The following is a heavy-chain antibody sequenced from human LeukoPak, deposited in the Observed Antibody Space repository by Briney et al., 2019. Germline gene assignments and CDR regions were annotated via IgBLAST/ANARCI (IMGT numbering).Heavy chain of an antibody. D-gene: IGHD4-17*01. Sequence: ASLKVSCKASGYTFTSYCISWVRQPPGQGLEWMGWISAYNGNTNYAQKLQGRVTMTTDTSTSTAYMELSRLRSEDTAVYYCARDEATVTTVPYYYYMDVWGKGTTVTVSS. J-gene: IGHJ6*03. CDR3: ARDEATVTTVPYYYYMDV. V-gene: IGHV1-18*01. CDR1: GYTFTSYC. CDR2: ISAYNGNT.